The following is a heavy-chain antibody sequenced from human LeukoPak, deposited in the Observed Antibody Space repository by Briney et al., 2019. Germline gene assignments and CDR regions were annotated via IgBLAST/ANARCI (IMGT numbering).Heavy chain of an antibody. CDR1: GGSFSGYY. V-gene: IGHV4-34*01. CDR2: INHSGST. CDR3: ARAIFNYYDSSGTIFDY. D-gene: IGHD3-22*01. J-gene: IGHJ4*02. Sequence: PSETLSLTCAVYGGSFSGYYWSWIRQPPGKGLEWIGEINHSGSTNYNPSLKSRVTISVDTSKNQFSLKLSSVTAADTAVYYCARAIFNYYDSSGTIFDYWGQGTLVTVSS.